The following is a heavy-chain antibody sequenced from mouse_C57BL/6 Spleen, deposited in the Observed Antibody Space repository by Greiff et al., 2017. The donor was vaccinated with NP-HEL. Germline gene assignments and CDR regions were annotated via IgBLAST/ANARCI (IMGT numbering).Heavy chain of an antibody. CDR2: ISYDGSN. V-gene: IGHV3-6*01. D-gene: IGHD2-3*01. Sequence: ESGPGLVKPSQSLSLTCSVTGYSITSGYYWNWIRQFPGNKLEWIGYISYDGSNNYNPSLKNRISITRDTSKNQFFLKLNSVTTEDTATYYCARDGYYLRDYAMDYWGQGTSVTVSS. CDR1: GYSITSGYY. J-gene: IGHJ4*01. CDR3: ARDGYYLRDYAMDY.